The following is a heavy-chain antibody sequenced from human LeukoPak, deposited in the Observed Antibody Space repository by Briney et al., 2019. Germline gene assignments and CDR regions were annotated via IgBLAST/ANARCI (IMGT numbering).Heavy chain of an antibody. Sequence: PGGSLRLSCAASGFTFSSYAMSWVRQAPGKGLEWVSAISGSGGSTYYADSVKGRFTISRDNSKNTLYLQMNSLRAEDTAVYYCAKDLGANYDFWSGEGSAIDYWGQGTLVTVSS. CDR1: GFTFSSYA. CDR3: AKDLGANYDFWSGEGSAIDY. D-gene: IGHD3-3*01. J-gene: IGHJ4*02. V-gene: IGHV3-23*01. CDR2: ISGSGGST.